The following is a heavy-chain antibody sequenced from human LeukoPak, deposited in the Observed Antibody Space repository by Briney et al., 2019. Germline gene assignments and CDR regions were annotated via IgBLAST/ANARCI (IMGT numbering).Heavy chain of an antibody. CDR1: GFTFSSYG. V-gene: IGHV3-33*06. D-gene: IGHD3-3*01. Sequence: GGSLRLSCAASGFTFSSYGMHWVRQAPGKGLEWVAVIWYDGSNKYYADSVKGRFTISRDNSKNTLYLQMNSLRAEDAAVYYCAKDYDFWSGYYTIPPLFDYWGQGTLVTVSS. CDR2: IWYDGSNK. CDR3: AKDYDFWSGYYTIPPLFDY. J-gene: IGHJ4*02.